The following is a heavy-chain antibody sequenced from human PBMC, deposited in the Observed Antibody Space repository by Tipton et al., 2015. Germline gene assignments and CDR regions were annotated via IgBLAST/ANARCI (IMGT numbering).Heavy chain of an antibody. CDR3: AKVLGVVPHYYYPMDV. CDR2: ILYDGNTN. J-gene: IGHJ6*02. D-gene: IGHD2-21*01. Sequence: QVQLVQSGGGLIQPGGSLRLSCAASGFTFSRFGMHWVRQAPGKGLEWVAFILYDGNTNYYADSVKGRFTISRDNSKSTLFLQMNSLRPEDTAVYYCAKVLGVVPHYYYPMDVWGQGTTVTVSS. V-gene: IGHV3-30*18. CDR1: GFTFSRFG.